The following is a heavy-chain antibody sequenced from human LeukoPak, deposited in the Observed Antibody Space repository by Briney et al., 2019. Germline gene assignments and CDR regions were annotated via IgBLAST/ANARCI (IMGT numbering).Heavy chain of an antibody. Sequence: GASVKVSCKASGYTFTNYYMHWVRKAPGQGLEWMGIINPSGGSTSYAQKFQGRVTMTRDTSTSTVYMELSSLRSEDTAVYYCARGLGVVVITSPFNWFDPWGQGTLVAVSS. CDR3: ARGLGVVVITSPFNWFDP. CDR1: GYTFTNYY. V-gene: IGHV1-46*01. D-gene: IGHD3-22*01. CDR2: INPSGGST. J-gene: IGHJ5*02.